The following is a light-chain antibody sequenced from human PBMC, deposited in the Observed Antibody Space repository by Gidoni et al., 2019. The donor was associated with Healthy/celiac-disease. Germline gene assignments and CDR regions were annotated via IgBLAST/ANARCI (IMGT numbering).Light chain of an antibody. Sequence: QSALTQPASVSGSPGQSTTFSSTSTTSDVGGYNYVSWYQPHPGNAPKLMIYEVSNRPSGVSDRFSGSKSGNTASLTISGLQAEDESDYYCSSYTSSSARVFGGGTKLTVL. CDR2: EVS. V-gene: IGLV2-14*01. CDR3: SSYTSSSARV. CDR1: TSDVGGYNY. J-gene: IGLJ3*02.